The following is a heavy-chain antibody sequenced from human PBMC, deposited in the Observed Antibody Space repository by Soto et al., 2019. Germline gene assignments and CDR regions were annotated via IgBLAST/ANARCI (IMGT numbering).Heavy chain of an antibody. Sequence: GGSLRLSCAASGFTFSSYGMHWVRQAPGKGLEWVAVIWYDGSNKYYADSVKGRLTISRDNSKNTLYLQMNSLRAEDTAVYYCARYGAWFGELLYAFDIWGQGTMVTGSS. CDR3: ARYGAWFGELLYAFDI. D-gene: IGHD3-10*01. J-gene: IGHJ3*02. CDR2: IWYDGSNK. V-gene: IGHV3-33*01. CDR1: GFTFSSYG.